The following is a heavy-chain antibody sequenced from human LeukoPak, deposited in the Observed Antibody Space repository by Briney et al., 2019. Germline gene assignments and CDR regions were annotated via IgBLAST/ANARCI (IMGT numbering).Heavy chain of an antibody. CDR2: ISGSGTDT. Sequence: QPGGSLRLSCGGSGFTFSSYAMSWVRQAPGKGLEWVSAISGSGTDTFYANSVKGRFTISRDNPKNTLYLQMNSLRAEDTAVYYCAKGGGSSCYSPSDYWGQGTLVTVSS. CDR3: AKGGGSSCYSPSDY. D-gene: IGHD2-15*01. CDR1: GFTFSSYA. V-gene: IGHV3-23*01. J-gene: IGHJ4*02.